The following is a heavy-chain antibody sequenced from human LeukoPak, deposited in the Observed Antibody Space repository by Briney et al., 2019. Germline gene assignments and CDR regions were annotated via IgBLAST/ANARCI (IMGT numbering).Heavy chain of an antibody. CDR1: GFTFSSYE. CDR2: ISSSGSTI. D-gene: IGHD3-22*01. CDR3: ATTRRITMIVVVITPFDY. J-gene: IGHJ4*02. V-gene: IGHV3-48*03. Sequence: GGSLRLSCAASGFTFSSYEMNWVRQAPGKGLEWVSYISSSGSTIYYADSVKGRFTISRDNAKNSLYLQMNSLRAEDTAVYYCATTRRITMIVVVITPFDYWGQGTLVTVSS.